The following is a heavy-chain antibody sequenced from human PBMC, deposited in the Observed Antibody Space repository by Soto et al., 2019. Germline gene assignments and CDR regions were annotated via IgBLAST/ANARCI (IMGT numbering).Heavy chain of an antibody. CDR3: ARQVEDGYSFGYHY. J-gene: IGHJ4*02. Sequence: GESLKISCKGSGYRFASYWIGWVRQMPGKGLEWMGIIYPGDSDTRYGPPFQGQVTISADSSISTAYLQWSSLKASDSAMYFCARQVEDGYSFGYHYWGQGTQVTVSS. V-gene: IGHV5-51*01. D-gene: IGHD5-18*01. CDR2: IYPGDSDT. CDR1: GYRFASYW.